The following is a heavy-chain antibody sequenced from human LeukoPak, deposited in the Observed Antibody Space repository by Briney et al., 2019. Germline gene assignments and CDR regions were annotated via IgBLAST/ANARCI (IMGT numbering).Heavy chain of an antibody. V-gene: IGHV3-21*01. CDR1: GFVSSTSA. D-gene: IGHD1-26*01. J-gene: IGHJ4*02. CDR2: TNNVGSHI. Sequence: PGGSLRLSCSASGFVSSTSAMNWVRQAPGKGLEWVSSTNNVGSHIYYRDLVKGRFTISRDNAKNSVYLQMNNLRAADTALYYCTRDPAYYLRYGYFDYWGQGILVTVSS. CDR3: TRDPAYYLRYGYFDY.